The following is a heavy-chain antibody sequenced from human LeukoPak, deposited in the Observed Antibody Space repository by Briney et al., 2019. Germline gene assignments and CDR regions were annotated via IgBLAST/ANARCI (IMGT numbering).Heavy chain of an antibody. CDR2: INPNSGGT. Sequence: GASVKVSCKASGYTFTGYYMHWVRQAPGQGLEWMGWINPNSGGTNYAQKFQGRVTMTRDTSISTASMELSRLRSDDTSVYYCARDSGSGEFDYWGQRTLVTVSS. CDR3: ARDSGSGEFDY. D-gene: IGHD1-14*01. J-gene: IGHJ4*02. CDR1: GYTFTGYY. V-gene: IGHV1-2*02.